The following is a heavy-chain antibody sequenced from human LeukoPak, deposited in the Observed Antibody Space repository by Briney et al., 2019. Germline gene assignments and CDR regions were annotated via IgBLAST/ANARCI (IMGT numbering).Heavy chain of an antibody. CDR2: ISGSGDII. CDR3: ARERTTIVSGTTIGAY. D-gene: IGHD1-7*01. Sequence: PGGSLRLSCAASGFTFSSYEMNWVRQAPGKGLEWISYISGSGDIIYYAGSVKGRLTISRDNTKNLVFLQMNSLRADDTAVYYCARERTTIVSGTTIGAYWGQGTLVTVSS. CDR1: GFTFSSYE. J-gene: IGHJ4*02. V-gene: IGHV3-48*03.